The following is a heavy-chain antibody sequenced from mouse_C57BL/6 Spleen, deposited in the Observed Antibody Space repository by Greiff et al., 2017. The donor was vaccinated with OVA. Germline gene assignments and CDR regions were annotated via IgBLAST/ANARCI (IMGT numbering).Heavy chain of an antibody. CDR1: GYSITSGYY. CDR3: AREVYYGSPYFDV. Sequence: ESGPGLVKPSQSLSLTCSVTGYSITSGYYWNWIRQFPGNKLEWMGYISYDGSNNYNPSLKNLISITRDTSKNQFFLKLNSVTTEDTATYYCAREVYYGSPYFDVWGTGTTVTVSS. V-gene: IGHV3-6*01. D-gene: IGHD1-1*01. CDR2: ISYDGSN. J-gene: IGHJ1*03.